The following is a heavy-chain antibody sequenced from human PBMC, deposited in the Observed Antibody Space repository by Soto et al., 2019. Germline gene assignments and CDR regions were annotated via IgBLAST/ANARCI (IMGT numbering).Heavy chain of an antibody. CDR3: AREYPTSTPNYNYYYYGMDV. Sequence: GFSVRVSRKASGGTFSTYGINWVRQAPGQGLEWVGGIIPIFGTTDYAQNFQGRVTITADESTSTAYMELSSLRSEDTAVYYCAREYPTSTPNYNYYYYGMDVWGQGTTVTVSS. CDR2: IIPIFGTT. J-gene: IGHJ6*02. CDR1: GGTFSTYG. D-gene: IGHD3-10*01. V-gene: IGHV1-69*13.